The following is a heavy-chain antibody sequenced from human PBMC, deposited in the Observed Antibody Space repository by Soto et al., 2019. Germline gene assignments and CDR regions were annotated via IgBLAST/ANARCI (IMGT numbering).Heavy chain of an antibody. CDR3: AKKGLGSLKTFCSNSDCHYAFDL. Sequence: EVQLLESGGGLVLPGGSLRLSCAASGFTFINYAMIWVRQAPGKGLEWVSTISGGGDGTYYADSVKGHFTISRDNSKNTLYLQMNSLRAEDTAIYYCAKKGLGSLKTFCSNSDCHYAFDLWGQGTVVTVSS. CDR1: GFTFINYA. J-gene: IGHJ3*01. V-gene: IGHV3-23*01. CDR2: ISGGGDGT. D-gene: IGHD2-8*01.